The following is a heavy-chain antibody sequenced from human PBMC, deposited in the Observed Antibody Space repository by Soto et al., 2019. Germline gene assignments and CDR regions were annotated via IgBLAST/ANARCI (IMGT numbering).Heavy chain of an antibody. D-gene: IGHD5-12*01. CDR2: IYDSETT. V-gene: IGHV4-30-4*01. CDR3: ARDRQSEIVPMLASNGMDV. Sequence: QVQLQESGPGLVKPSQTLSLTCTVSGGSINSDDSYWSWLRQPPGRGLEWIGYIYDSETTYSNTSLKSRVTISVATSKNHFSLKLNSVTAADTAVYYCARDRQSEIVPMLASNGMDVWGQGTTVIVSS. J-gene: IGHJ6*02. CDR1: GGSINSDDSY.